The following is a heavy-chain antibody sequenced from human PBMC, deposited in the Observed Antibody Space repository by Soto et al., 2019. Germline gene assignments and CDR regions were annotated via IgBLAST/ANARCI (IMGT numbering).Heavy chain of an antibody. V-gene: IGHV3-23*01. J-gene: IGHJ6*02. CDR1: GFNFSSYA. CDR2: ISGSGGST. D-gene: IGHD1-26*01. Sequence: LSLSCAASGFNFSSYAMSWVRQAPVNVLEWVSAISGSGGSTYYADSVKGQFTISRDNSKNTLYLQMNSLRAEDTAVYYCAKGAGGDLYYYYYGMDVWGQGTTVTVSS. CDR3: AKGAGGDLYYYYYGMDV.